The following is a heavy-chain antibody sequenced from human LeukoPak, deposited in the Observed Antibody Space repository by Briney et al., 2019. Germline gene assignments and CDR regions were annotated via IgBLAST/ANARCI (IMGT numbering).Heavy chain of an antibody. CDR3: AREGYQLLRVFDY. CDR1: GGSIGSSSYY. CDR2: IYYSGST. V-gene: IGHV4-39*01. D-gene: IGHD2-2*01. Sequence: SETLSLTCTVSGGSIGSSSYYWGWIRQPPGKGLEWIGSIYYSGSTYYNPSLKSRVTISVDTSKNQFSLKLSSVTAADTAVYYCAREGYQLLRVFDYWGQGTLVTVSS. J-gene: IGHJ4*02.